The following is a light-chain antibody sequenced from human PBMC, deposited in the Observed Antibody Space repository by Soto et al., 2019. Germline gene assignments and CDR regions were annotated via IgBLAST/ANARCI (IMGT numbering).Light chain of an antibody. Sequence: DIQMTQSPSTLSASVGDRVTITCRASQSISGWLAWYQQKPGKAPKLLIYKASSLESGVPSRFSGSGSGTEFTLTISTLQPDDSGIYYCQQLNGYQLAFGGGTNVEIK. CDR1: QSISGW. V-gene: IGKV1-5*03. CDR3: QQLNGYQLA. CDR2: KAS. J-gene: IGKJ4*01.